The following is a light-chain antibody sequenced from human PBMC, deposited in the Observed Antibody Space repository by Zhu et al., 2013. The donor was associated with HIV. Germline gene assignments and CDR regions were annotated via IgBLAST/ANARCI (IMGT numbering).Light chain of an antibody. CDR3: LQSYSTPRT. CDR2: YTN. J-gene: IGKJ2*01. Sequence: DIQMTQSPSSLSASVGDRVTITCRANRSVSGYLNWFQQKPGTAPKLLIYYTNRLQSGVPSRFSGSGSGTDYALTIGSVQPDDFATYYCLQSYSTPRTFGQGTKVDIK. V-gene: IGKV1-39*01. CDR1: RSVSGY.